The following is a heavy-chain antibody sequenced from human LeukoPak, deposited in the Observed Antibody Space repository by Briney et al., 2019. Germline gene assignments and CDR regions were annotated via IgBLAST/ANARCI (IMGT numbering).Heavy chain of an antibody. D-gene: IGHD2-15*01. CDR1: GFTFSSYS. J-gene: IGHJ4*02. V-gene: IGHV4-38-2*02. CDR3: ARDRSYCSGGSCSYYVDY. Sequence: GSLRLSCAASGFTFSSYSMNWVRQAPGKGLEWIGSIYHSGSTYYNPSLKSRVTISVDTSKNQFSLKLSSVTAADTAVYYCARDRSYCSGGSCSYYVDYWGQGTLVTVSS. CDR2: IYHSGST.